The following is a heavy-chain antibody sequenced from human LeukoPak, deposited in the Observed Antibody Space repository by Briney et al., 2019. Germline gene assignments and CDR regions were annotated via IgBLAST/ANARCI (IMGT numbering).Heavy chain of an antibody. CDR1: GGTFSSYA. CDR2: IIPIFGTA. D-gene: IGHD6-13*01. J-gene: IGHJ5*02. V-gene: IGHV1-69*13. CDR3: ARGIAAAASDP. Sequence: GASVKVSCKASGGTFSSYAISWVRQAPGQGLEWMGGIIPIFGTANYAQKFQGGVTITADESTSTAYMELSSLRSEDTAVYYCARGIAAAASDPWGQGTLVTVSS.